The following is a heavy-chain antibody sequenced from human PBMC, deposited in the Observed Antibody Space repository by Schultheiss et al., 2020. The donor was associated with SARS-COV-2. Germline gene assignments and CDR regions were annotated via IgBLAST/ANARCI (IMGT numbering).Heavy chain of an antibody. CDR3: ARQRTMIVVVITPGPPDY. CDR2: IYYSGST. D-gene: IGHD3-22*01. V-gene: IGHV4-4*02. J-gene: IGHJ4*02. CDR1: GGSISSSNW. Sequence: SETLSLTCAVSGGSISSSNWWSWVRQPPGKGLEWIGSIYYSGSTYYNPSLKSRVTISVDTSKNQFSLKLSSVTAADTAVYYCARQRTMIVVVITPGPPDYWGQGTLVTVSS.